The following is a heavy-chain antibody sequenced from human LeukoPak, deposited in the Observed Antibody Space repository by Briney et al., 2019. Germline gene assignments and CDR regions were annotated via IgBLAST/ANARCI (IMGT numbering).Heavy chain of an antibody. D-gene: IGHD5-18*01. Sequence: GGSLRLSCAASGFTFSSYSMNRVRQAPGKGLEWVSSISSSSSYIYYADSVKGRFTISRDNAKNSLYLQMNSLRAEDTAVYYCAREVTDYFDYWGQGTLVTVSS. CDR2: ISSSSSYI. J-gene: IGHJ4*02. CDR1: GFTFSSYS. V-gene: IGHV3-21*01. CDR3: AREVTDYFDY.